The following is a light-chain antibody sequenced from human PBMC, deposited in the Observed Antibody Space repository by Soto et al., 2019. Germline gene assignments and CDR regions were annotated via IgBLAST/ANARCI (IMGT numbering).Light chain of an antibody. CDR2: DVS. V-gene: IGKV1-5*01. J-gene: IGKJ5*01. CDR3: QQLNSYPRT. Sequence: PSPLSASVGDRVTTTCRASQSISSWLAWYQQKPGKAPKLLIYDVSSLESGVSSRFSGSGSGTDFTLTISSLQPEDFATYYCQQLNSYPRTFGQGTRLEIK. CDR1: QSISSW.